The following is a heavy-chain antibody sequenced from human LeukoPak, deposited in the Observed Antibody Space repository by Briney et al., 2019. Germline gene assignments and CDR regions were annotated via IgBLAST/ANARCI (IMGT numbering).Heavy chain of an antibody. Sequence: PGGSLRLSCAASGFTFSSYEMNWVRQAPGKGLEWVSYISSSGSTICYADSVKGRFTISRDNAKNSLYLQMNSLRAEDTAVYYCARVDMGFDYWGQGTLVTVSS. CDR2: ISSSGSTI. D-gene: IGHD2-15*01. J-gene: IGHJ4*02. CDR1: GFTFSSYE. CDR3: ARVDMGFDY. V-gene: IGHV3-48*03.